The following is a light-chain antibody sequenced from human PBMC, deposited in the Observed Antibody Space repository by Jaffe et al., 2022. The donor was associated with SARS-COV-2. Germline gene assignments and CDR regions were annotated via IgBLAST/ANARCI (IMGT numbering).Light chain of an antibody. CDR3: QQYGNWPYT. V-gene: IGKV3-15*01. J-gene: IGKJ2*01. Sequence: EIVMTQSPVPLPVSPGERVTLSCRASQSVSNFLAWYQQKPGQAPRLLFYGASTRATGVPARFSGSGSGTDFTLTISSLQSEDFAVYYCQQYGNWPYTFGQGTKLEIK. CDR2: GAS. CDR1: QSVSNF.